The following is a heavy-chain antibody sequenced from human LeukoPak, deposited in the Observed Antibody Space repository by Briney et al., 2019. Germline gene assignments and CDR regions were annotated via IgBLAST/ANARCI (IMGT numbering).Heavy chain of an antibody. CDR3: ARGLYDSSGYKAFDI. Sequence: GGSLRLSCAASGFTSSSYDMHWVRQATGKGLEWVSAIGTAGDTYYPGSVKGRFTISRENAKNSLYLQMNSLRAGDTAVYYCARGLYDSSGYKAFDIWGQGTMVTVSS. J-gene: IGHJ3*02. CDR1: GFTSSSYD. CDR2: IGTAGDT. D-gene: IGHD3-22*01. V-gene: IGHV3-13*01.